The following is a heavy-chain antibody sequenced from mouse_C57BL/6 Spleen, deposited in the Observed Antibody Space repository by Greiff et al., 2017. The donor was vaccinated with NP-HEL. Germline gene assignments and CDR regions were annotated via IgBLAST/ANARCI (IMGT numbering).Heavy chain of an antibody. Sequence: VQLQQSGAELVRPGASVTLSCKASGYPFTDYEMHWVKQTPVHGLEWIGAIDPETGGTAYNQKFKGKALLTADKSSSTAYMELRSLTSEDSAVYYCTRSIYYYGSSYVDWYFDVWGTGTTVTVSS. V-gene: IGHV1-15*01. CDR2: IDPETGGT. CDR1: GYPFTDYE. J-gene: IGHJ1*03. D-gene: IGHD1-1*01. CDR3: TRSIYYYGSSYVDWYFDV.